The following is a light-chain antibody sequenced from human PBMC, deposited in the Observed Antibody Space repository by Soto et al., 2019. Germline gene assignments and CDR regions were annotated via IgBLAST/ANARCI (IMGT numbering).Light chain of an antibody. CDR2: TAS. V-gene: IGKV1-39*01. CDR3: QQSDSTPIT. Sequence: DIQMTQSPSSLSSSVGDRVTITCRASQSISNYLNWYQQKPGKAPKLLIYTASSLQSGVPSRFSGSGSGTDFTLTISSLQPEDFATYYCQQSDSTPITFGPGTRLEIK. J-gene: IGKJ5*01. CDR1: QSISNY.